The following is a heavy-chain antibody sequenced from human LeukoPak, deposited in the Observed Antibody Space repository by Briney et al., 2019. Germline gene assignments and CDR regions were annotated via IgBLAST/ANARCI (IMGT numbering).Heavy chain of an antibody. J-gene: IGHJ4*02. CDR1: GFTLSSNY. V-gene: IGHV3-66*02. D-gene: IGHD3-22*01. CDR3: ARVGSGFDFDY. Sequence: GGSLRLSCAASGFTLSSNYMSWVRQAPGKGLEWVSVIYSGGSTYYADSVKGRFTISRDNSKNTLYLQMNSLRAEDTAVYYCARVGSGFDFDYWGQGTLDTVSS. CDR2: IYSGGST.